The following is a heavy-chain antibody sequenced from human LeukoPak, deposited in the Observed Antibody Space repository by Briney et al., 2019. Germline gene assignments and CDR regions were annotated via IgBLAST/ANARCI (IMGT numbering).Heavy chain of an antibody. Sequence: PGGSLRLSCAASGFTVSSNYMSWVRQAPGKGLEWGSVIYSGGSTYYAGSVKGRFTISRDNSKNTLYLQMNSLRAEDTAVYYCAREDYYDSSGYYYEDWGQGTLVTVSS. CDR3: AREDYYDSSGYYYED. V-gene: IGHV3-53*01. CDR1: GFTVSSNY. CDR2: IYSGGST. J-gene: IGHJ4*02. D-gene: IGHD3-22*01.